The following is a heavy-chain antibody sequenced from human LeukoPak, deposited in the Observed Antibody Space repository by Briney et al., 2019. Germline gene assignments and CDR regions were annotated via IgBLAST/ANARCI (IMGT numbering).Heavy chain of an antibody. V-gene: IGHV4-39*07. D-gene: IGHD3-22*01. CDR2: IYYSGST. J-gene: IGHJ4*02. CDR1: GGSISSSSYY. Sequence: SETLSLTCTVSGGSISSSSYYWGWIRQPPGKGLEWIGNIYYSGSTYYNPSLKSRVTISLDTSKNQFSLKLSSVTAADTAVYYCARTFPYYYDSSGYSTYDYWGQGTLVTVSS. CDR3: ARTFPYYYDSSGYSTYDY.